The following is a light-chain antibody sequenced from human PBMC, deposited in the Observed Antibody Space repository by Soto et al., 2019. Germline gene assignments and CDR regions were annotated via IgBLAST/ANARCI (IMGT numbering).Light chain of an antibody. CDR2: GAS. V-gene: IGKV3-15*01. J-gene: IGKJ1*01. CDR1: QSVSTN. Sequence: RVMTQSPATLSLSPGERATLSCRASQSVSTNVAWYQQKPGQAPRLLIYGASTRATDIPARFSGSGSGTDFTLTISSLQSEDFAVYYCQQYNNWPPCTFGQGTKVEVK. CDR3: QQYNNWPPCT.